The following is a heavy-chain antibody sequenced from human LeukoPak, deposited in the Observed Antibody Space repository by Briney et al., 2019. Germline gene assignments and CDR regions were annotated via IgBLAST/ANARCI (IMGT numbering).Heavy chain of an antibody. V-gene: IGHV3-7*01. D-gene: IGHD4-23*01. CDR2: IKEDGSEK. CDR1: GFTFSSYW. CDR3: ARAVRTPSYYYYMDV. J-gene: IGHJ6*03. Sequence: PGGSLRLSCAASGFTFSSYWMSWVRQAPGKGLEWVANIKEDGSEKYYVDYVKGRFTISRDNAKNSLYLQMNSLRAEDTAVYYCARAVRTPSYYYYMDVWGKGTTVTVSS.